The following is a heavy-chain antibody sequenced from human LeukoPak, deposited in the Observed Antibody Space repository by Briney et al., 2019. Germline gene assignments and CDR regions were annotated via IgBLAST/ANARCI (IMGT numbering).Heavy chain of an antibody. CDR1: GGSISSSGYY. CDR3: ARTVTAIAPWYFDY. CDR2: IYYSGST. J-gene: IGHJ4*02. D-gene: IGHD2-21*02. V-gene: IGHV4-39*01. Sequence: SETLSLTCTVSGGSISSSGYYWGWIRQPPGKGLEWIGSIYYSGSTYYNPSLTSRVTISVDTSKTPFSLKLSSVTAADTAVYYCARTVTAIAPWYFDYWGQGTLVTVSS.